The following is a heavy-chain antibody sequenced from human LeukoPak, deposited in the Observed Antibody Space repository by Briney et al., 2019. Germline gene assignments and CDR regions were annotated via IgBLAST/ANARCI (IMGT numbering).Heavy chain of an antibody. D-gene: IGHD6-19*01. J-gene: IGHJ4*02. CDR3: AKDRSSSGENFDY. V-gene: IGHV3-30*02. Sequence: GGSLRLSCEASGFMFSDHGMHWVRQAPGKGLEWLTFIRYDGSSRYYADSVKGRFTISRDNSKNTLYLQMNILTTEDTAIYYCAKDRSSSGENFDYWGQGSLVTASS. CDR2: IRYDGSSR. CDR1: GFMFSDHG.